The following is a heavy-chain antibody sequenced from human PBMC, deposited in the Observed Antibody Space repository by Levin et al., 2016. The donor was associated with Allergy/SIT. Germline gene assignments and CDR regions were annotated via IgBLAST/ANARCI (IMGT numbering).Heavy chain of an antibody. D-gene: IGHD3-16*01. J-gene: IGHJ4*02. V-gene: IGHV3-23*01. CDR3: AKEGFRDYVWGSYPHR. CDR2: ISGSGRSGST. CDR1: GFTFTNYA. Sequence: GESLKISCAASGFTFTNYAMSWVRQAPGKGLEWVSGISGSGRSGSTYYADSVKGRFTISRDNSKNTLYLQMNSLRAEDTAVYHCAKEGFRDYVWGSYPHRWGQGTLVTVSS.